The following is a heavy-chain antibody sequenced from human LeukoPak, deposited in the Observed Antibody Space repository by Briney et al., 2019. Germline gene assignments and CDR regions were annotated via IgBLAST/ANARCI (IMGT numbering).Heavy chain of an antibody. CDR1: GVSFSGYY. D-gene: IGHD3-10*01. CDR3: ARQGYYYGSGSYYNEAYMDV. J-gene: IGHJ6*03. CDR2: IYNSGSA. Sequence: SETLSLTCAVYGVSFSGYYWSWIRQPPEKGLEWIGSIYNSGSAYNNPSLKSRVTISVDTSKNQFSLKLSSVTAADTAVYYCARQGYYYGSGSYYNEAYMDVWGKGTTVTISS. V-gene: IGHV4-34*01.